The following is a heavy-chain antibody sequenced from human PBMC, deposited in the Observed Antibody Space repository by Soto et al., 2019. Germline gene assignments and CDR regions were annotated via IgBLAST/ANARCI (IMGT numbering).Heavy chain of an antibody. Sequence: PSQTLSLTCAISGDSVSSNSAAWNWIRQSPSRGLEWLGRTYYRSKWYNDYAVSVKSRITINPDTSKNQFSLQLNSVTPEDTAVYYCGLEYNWNERKYYYYMDVWGKGTTVTVSS. J-gene: IGHJ6*03. CDR3: GLEYNWNERKYYYYMDV. CDR2: TYYRSKWYN. CDR1: GDSVSSNSAA. D-gene: IGHD1-1*01. V-gene: IGHV6-1*01.